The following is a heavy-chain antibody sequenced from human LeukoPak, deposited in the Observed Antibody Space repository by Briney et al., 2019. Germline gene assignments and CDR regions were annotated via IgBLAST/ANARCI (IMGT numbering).Heavy chain of an antibody. CDR2: IYWDDDK. CDR1: GFSLNTSGVG. CDR3: AHLTTVIASFDY. D-gene: IGHD4-17*01. V-gene: IGHV2-5*02. J-gene: IGHJ4*02. Sequence: SGPTLVNPTQTLTLTCSFSGFSLNTSGVGVGWIRQPPGKALECLALIYWDDDKRYSPSLRSRLTITKDTSKNQVVLTMTNMDPVDTATYYCAHLTTVIASFDYWGQGTLVTVYS.